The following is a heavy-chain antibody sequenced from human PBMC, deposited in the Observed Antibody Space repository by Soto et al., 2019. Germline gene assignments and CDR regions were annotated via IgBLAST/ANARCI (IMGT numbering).Heavy chain of an antibody. CDR2: IYYSGST. CDR3: ARGSGYSSVRQ. V-gene: IGHV4-30-4*01. D-gene: IGHD5-18*01. Sequence: TLSLACTVSGGSISSGGYYWSWIRQPPGKGLEWIGYIYYSGSTYYNPSLKSRVTISVDTSKNQFSLKLSSVTAADTAVYYCARGSGYSSVRQWGQVPLVTVSS. CDR1: GGSISSGGYY. J-gene: IGHJ4*02.